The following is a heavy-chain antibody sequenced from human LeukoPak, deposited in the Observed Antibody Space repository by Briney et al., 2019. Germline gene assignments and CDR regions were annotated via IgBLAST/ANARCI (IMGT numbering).Heavy chain of an antibody. Sequence: GGSLRLSCAASGFTFSSYAMSWVRQAPGKGLEWVSAISGGGGSTYYADSVKGRFTISRDNSKNTLYLQMNSLRAEDTAVYYCAKAGDFWSGYYNFDYWGQGTLVTVSS. J-gene: IGHJ4*02. CDR2: ISGGGGST. CDR3: AKAGDFWSGYYNFDY. CDR1: GFTFSSYA. V-gene: IGHV3-23*01. D-gene: IGHD3-3*01.